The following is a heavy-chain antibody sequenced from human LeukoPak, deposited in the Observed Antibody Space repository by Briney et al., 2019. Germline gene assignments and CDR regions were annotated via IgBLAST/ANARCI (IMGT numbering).Heavy chain of an antibody. CDR2: IYYSGST. Sequence: KASETLSLTCTVSGGSISSYYWSWIRQPPGKGLEWIGYIYYSGSTNYNPSPKSRVTISVDTSKNQFSLKLSSVTAADTAVYYCGGGPYYYYGMDVWGQGTTVTVSS. D-gene: IGHD3-16*01. J-gene: IGHJ6*02. CDR1: GGSISSYY. CDR3: GGGPYYYYGMDV. V-gene: IGHV4-59*08.